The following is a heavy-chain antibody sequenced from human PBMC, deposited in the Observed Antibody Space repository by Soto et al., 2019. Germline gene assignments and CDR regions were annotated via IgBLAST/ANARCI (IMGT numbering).Heavy chain of an antibody. CDR1: GYTFTGYY. V-gene: IGHV1-2*02. Sequence: ASVQVSCQASGYTFTGYYMHWVRQAPGQGLEWMGWINPNSGGTNYAQKFQGRVTMTRDTSISTAYMELSRLRSDDTAVYYCARGYCSSTSCYDGWFDPWGQGTLVTVSS. D-gene: IGHD2-2*01. CDR3: ARGYCSSTSCYDGWFDP. J-gene: IGHJ5*02. CDR2: INPNSGGT.